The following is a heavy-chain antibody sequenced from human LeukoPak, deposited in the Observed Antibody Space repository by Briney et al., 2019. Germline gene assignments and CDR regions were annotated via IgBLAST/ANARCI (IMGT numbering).Heavy chain of an antibody. Sequence: GGSLRLSCAASGFSFSAYCMHWVRQAPGKGLEWVAVIRYGGSNDYYADSVKGRFTIPRDNSQDTLYLQMNGLRADGRALYYCVKDQSYSDSSGYQYYFVYWGQGTMVTVSS. J-gene: IGHJ4*02. CDR1: GFSFSAYC. CDR2: IRYGGSND. D-gene: IGHD3-22*01. CDR3: VKDQSYSDSSGYQYYFVY. V-gene: IGHV3-30*02.